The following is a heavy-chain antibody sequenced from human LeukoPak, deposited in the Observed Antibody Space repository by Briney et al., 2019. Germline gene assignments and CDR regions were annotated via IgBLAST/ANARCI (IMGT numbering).Heavy chain of an antibody. CDR1: GFTFSSYG. CDR3: ARDTPMVRGVYDY. D-gene: IGHD3-10*01. V-gene: IGHV3-30*03. Sequence: PGGSLRLSCAASGFTFSSYGMHWVRQAPGKGLEWVAVISYDGSNKYYADSVKGRFTISRDNAKNSLYLQMNSLRAEDTAVYYCARDTPMVRGVYDYWGQGTLVTVSS. CDR2: ISYDGSNK. J-gene: IGHJ4*02.